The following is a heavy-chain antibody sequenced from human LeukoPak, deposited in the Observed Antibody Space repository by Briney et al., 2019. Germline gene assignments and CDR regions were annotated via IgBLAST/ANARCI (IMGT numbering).Heavy chain of an antibody. CDR1: GGTFSSYA. D-gene: IGHD6-13*01. CDR2: IIPIFGTA. CDR3: ANSIAAAGTDY. V-gene: IGHV1-69*13. J-gene: IGHJ4*02. Sequence: SVKVSCKASGGTFSSYAISWVRQAPGRGLEWMGGIIPIFGTANYAQKFQGSVTITADESTSTAYMELSSLRSEDTAVYYCANSIAAAGTDYWGQGTLVTVSS.